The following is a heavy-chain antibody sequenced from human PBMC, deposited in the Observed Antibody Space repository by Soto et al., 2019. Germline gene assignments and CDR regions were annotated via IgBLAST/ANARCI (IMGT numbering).Heavy chain of an antibody. Sequence: QVQLQESGPGLVRPSGTVSLTCAVSGLSISSGDWWSWVRQPPGKGMEWIGEIHHSGSANYNPSLKSRVTLSVVPSKDLFSLTLFSVTAADAAFYYCARDQGSHPGDWGQGTLVSVSS. CDR1: GLSISSGDW. D-gene: IGHD6-13*01. V-gene: IGHV4-4*02. J-gene: IGHJ4*02. CDR3: ARDQGSHPGD. CDR2: IHHSGSA.